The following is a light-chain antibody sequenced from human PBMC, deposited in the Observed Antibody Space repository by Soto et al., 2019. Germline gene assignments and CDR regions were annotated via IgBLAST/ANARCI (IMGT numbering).Light chain of an antibody. CDR3: QQSYSTPCT. J-gene: IGKJ1*01. CDR1: ESVSSY. V-gene: IGKV1-39*01. CDR2: AAA. Sequence: DIQMTQSPSSLSESVGDRVTITWRASESVSSYLNWYPQKPGSAPNLLIYAAASVQSGVPSRVSGGGSGTDFTLPIRSLQPEHFATYYCQQSYSTPCTVGQRTQGEIK.